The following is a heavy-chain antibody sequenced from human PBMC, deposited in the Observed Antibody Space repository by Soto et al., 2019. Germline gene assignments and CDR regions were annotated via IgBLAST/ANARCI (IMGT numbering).Heavy chain of an antibody. CDR3: ARARPPDIVVVVPRPGYYGMDV. D-gene: IGHD2-15*01. V-gene: IGHV4-59*01. CDR2: IYYSGST. J-gene: IGHJ6*02. CDR1: GGSISSYY. Sequence: SETLSLTCTVSGGSISSYYWSWIRQPPGKGLEWIGYIYYSGSTNYNPSLKSRVTISVDTSKNQFSLKLSSVTAADTDVYYCARARPPDIVVVVPRPGYYGMDVCGQGTTVTV.